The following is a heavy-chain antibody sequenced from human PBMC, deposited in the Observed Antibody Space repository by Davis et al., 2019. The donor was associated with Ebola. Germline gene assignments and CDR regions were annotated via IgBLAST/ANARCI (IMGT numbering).Heavy chain of an antibody. D-gene: IGHD6-13*01. CDR3: TRSSSGGLRGIDY. Sequence: PGGSLRLSCAASGFTFSNAWMSWVRQAPGKGLEWVANIKYDGSERYYVDSVKGRFTITRDNAKNSLFLQMDSLRGDDTAVYYCTRSSSGGLRGIDYWGQGTLVPVSS. CDR2: IKYDGSER. V-gene: IGHV3-7*03. CDR1: GFTFSNAW. J-gene: IGHJ4*02.